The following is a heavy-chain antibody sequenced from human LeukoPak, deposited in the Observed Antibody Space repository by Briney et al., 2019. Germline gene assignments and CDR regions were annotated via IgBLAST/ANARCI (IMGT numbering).Heavy chain of an antibody. D-gene: IGHD3-10*01. V-gene: IGHV4-34*01. CDR3: ARVLWFGDP. CDR2: INHSGST. J-gene: IGHJ5*02. CDR1: GGSFCGYY. Sequence: SETLSLTCAVSGGSFCGYYWSWIRQPPGKGLECMGEINHSGSTNYNPSLKSRVNIPVDTSKSLCTLKPSSLTAAETAVYYCARVLWFGDPWGEGTLVTASS.